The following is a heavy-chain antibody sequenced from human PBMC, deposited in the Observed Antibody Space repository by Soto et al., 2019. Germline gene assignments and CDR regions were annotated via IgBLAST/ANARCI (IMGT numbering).Heavy chain of an antibody. CDR3: ASYDYGDFPPRDY. CDR2: IYYSGST. V-gene: IGHV4-31*03. CDR1: GGSISSGGYY. D-gene: IGHD4-17*01. Sequence: SETLSLTCTVSGGSISSGGYYWSWIRQHPGKGLEWIGYIYYSGSTYYNPSLKSRVTISVDTSKNQFSLKLSSVTAADTAVYYCASYDYGDFPPRDYWGQGTLVTVSS. J-gene: IGHJ4*02.